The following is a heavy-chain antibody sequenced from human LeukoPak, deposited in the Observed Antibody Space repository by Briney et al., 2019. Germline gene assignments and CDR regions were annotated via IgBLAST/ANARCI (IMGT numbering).Heavy chain of an antibody. Sequence: GESLKISCKGSGYSFTSYWIGWVRQMPGKGLEWMGIIYPGDSDTRYSPSFQGQVTISADKSISTAYLQWSSLKASDTAMYYCALQILWFGEPQTPQFDYWGQGTLVTVSS. D-gene: IGHD3-10*01. CDR1: GYSFTSYW. J-gene: IGHJ4*02. CDR2: IYPGDSDT. V-gene: IGHV5-51*01. CDR3: ALQILWFGEPQTPQFDY.